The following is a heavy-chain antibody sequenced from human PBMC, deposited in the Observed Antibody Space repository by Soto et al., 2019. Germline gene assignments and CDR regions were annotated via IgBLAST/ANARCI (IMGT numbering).Heavy chain of an antibody. CDR1: GYTFTSYY. Sequence: QVQLVQSGAEVKKPGASVKVSCKASGYTFTSYYMHWVRQAPGQGLEWMGVFSISGDITTYAQKFQGRVTMTRDTSTRTVYMELSSLRSEDTAVYYCAREAGAFDIWGQGTMVTVSS. CDR2: FSISGDIT. V-gene: IGHV1-46*01. J-gene: IGHJ3*02. CDR3: AREAGAFDI.